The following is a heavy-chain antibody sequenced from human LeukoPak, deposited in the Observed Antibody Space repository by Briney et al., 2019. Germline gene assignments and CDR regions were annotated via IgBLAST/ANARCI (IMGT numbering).Heavy chain of an antibody. CDR2: INPNRGGT. Sequence: GASVKVSCKASGYSFNDYYIHWARQAPGQGLEWMGWINPNRGGTSYAQKFQGRVTMTRDTSISTAYMELSRLRSDDTAVYYCARARRRDGYNARYFDYWGQGTLVTVSS. J-gene: IGHJ4*02. CDR1: GYSFNDYY. V-gene: IGHV1-2*02. CDR3: ARARRRDGYNARYFDY. D-gene: IGHD5-24*01.